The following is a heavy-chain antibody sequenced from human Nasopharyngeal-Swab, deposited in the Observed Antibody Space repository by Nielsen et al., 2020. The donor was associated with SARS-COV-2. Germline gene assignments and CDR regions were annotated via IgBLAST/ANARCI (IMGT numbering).Heavy chain of an antibody. D-gene: IGHD3-22*01. J-gene: IGHJ4*02. Sequence: SLKTSCAASGFTFDDYAMHWVRQAPGKGLEWVSGISWNSGSIGYADSVKGRFTISRDNAKNSLYLQMNSLRAEGTALYYCAKIGTGSSGYRYFDYWGQGTLVTVSS. CDR3: AKIGTGSSGYRYFDY. V-gene: IGHV3-9*01. CDR1: GFTFDDYA. CDR2: ISWNSGSI.